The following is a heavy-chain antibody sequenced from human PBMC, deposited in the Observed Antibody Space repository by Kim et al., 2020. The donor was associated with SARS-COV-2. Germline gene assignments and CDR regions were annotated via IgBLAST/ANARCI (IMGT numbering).Heavy chain of an antibody. D-gene: IGHD6-13*01. CDR1: GFTFSSYS. CDR3: ARATAAGTHLFDY. V-gene: IGHV3-21*01. CDR2: ISSSSSYI. J-gene: IGHJ4*02. Sequence: GGSLRLSCAAYGFTFSSYSMNWVRQAPGKGLEWVSSISSSSSYIYYADSVKGRFTISRDNAKNSLYLQMNSLRAEDTAVYYCARATAAGTHLFDYWGQGTLVTVSS.